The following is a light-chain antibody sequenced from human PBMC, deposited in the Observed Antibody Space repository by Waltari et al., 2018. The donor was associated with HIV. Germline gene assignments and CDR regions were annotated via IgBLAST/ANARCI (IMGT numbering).Light chain of an antibody. V-gene: IGLV1-40*01. J-gene: IGLJ2*01. CDR3: QSYDSSLTGSV. CDR2: GSG. Sequence: QSVLTQPPSVSGAPGQRVTISCTGSSSHHRAGCHPHWYPPLPGTAPEPRISGSGNRPSGVPDRFSGSKSGTSASLAITGLQAGDEADYYCQSYDSSLTGSVFGGGTKLTVL. CDR1: SSHHRAGCH.